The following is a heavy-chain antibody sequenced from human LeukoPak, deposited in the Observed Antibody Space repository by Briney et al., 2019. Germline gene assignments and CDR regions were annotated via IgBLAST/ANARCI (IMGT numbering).Heavy chain of an antibody. CDR3: ARDRSGPDY. V-gene: IGHV3-74*01. CDR1: DFTFSTSW. CDR2: INSDGSST. Sequence: GGSLRLSCAASDFTFSTSWMHWVRQAPGQGLVWVARINSDGSSTAYADSVKGRFTISRDNAKNTLYLQMNSLRAEDTAVYYCARDRSGPDYWGQGTLVTVSS. J-gene: IGHJ4*02.